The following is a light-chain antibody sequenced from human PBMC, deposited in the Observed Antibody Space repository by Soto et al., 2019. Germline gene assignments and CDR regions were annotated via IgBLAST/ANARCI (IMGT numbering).Light chain of an antibody. Sequence: QSVLTQAPSASGTPGQRVTISCSGSSSSIGSNTVSWYQQVPGTAPKLLIYSNDQRPSGVPDRFSGSKSSTSASLAIGGLQSEDEADYYCAAWDGSLNGWVFGGGTKVTVL. J-gene: IGLJ3*02. CDR2: SND. CDR3: AAWDGSLNGWV. CDR1: SSSIGSNT. V-gene: IGLV1-44*01.